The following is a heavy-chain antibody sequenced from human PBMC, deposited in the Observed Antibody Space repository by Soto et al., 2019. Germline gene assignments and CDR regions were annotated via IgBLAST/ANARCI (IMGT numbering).Heavy chain of an antibody. Sequence: PSETLSLTCTVSGGSISSGDYYWSWIRQPPGKVLEWIGYIYYSGSTYYNPSLKRRVTISVDTSKNQFSLKLSSVTAADTAVYYCARDLRYYKNGMDVWGQGTTVTVSS. CDR1: GGSISSGDYY. J-gene: IGHJ6*02. CDR3: ARDLRYYKNGMDV. V-gene: IGHV4-30-4*01. D-gene: IGHD3-9*01. CDR2: IYYSGST.